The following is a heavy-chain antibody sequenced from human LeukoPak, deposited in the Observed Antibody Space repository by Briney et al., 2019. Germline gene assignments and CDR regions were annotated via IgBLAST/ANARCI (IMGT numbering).Heavy chain of an antibody. CDR2: INHSGYT. CDR3: TRMTAGHDY. D-gene: IGHD2-21*02. J-gene: IGHJ4*02. V-gene: IGHV4-34*01. Sequence: PSETLSLTCAVSGVSFDDYYWSWVRQTPGKGLEWIGEINHSGYTNDSPSLKSRVTLSIDTSRKQFSLNLRSVTVADTGIYYCTRMTAGHDYWGQGALVTVSS. CDR1: GVSFDDYY.